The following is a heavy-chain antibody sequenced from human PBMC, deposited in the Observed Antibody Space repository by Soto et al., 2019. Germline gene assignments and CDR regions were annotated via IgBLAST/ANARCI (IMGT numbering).Heavy chain of an antibody. CDR3: ARFQGGSGVKVDPLDF. J-gene: IGHJ4*02. V-gene: IGHV3-74*03. Sequence: GGALRLSCAASGLTINRYWMQWVRHVPGTGLVWVSHINAYGSDTKYADSVKGRFTISRDDAKNMLFQQMNSLRVEDTDVYYCARFQGGSGVKVDPLDFLGQGTHVTVPS. D-gene: IGHD1-26*01. CDR1: GLTINRYW. CDR2: INAYGSDT.